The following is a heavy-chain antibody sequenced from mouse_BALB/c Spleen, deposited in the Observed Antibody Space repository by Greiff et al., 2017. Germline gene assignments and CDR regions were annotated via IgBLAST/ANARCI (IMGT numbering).Heavy chain of an antibody. V-gene: IGHV5-4*02. CDR2: ISDGGSYT. Sequence: DVMLVESGGGLVKPGGSLKLSCAASGFTFSDYYMYWVRQTPEKRLEWVATISDGGSYTYYPDSVKGRFTISRDNAKNNLYLQMSSLKSEDTAMYYCARADGNYLAWFAYWGQGTLVTVSA. CDR3: ARADGNYLAWFAY. J-gene: IGHJ3*01. CDR1: GFTFSDYY. D-gene: IGHD2-1*01.